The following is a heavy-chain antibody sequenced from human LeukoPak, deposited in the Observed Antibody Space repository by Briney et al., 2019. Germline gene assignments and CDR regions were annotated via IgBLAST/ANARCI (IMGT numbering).Heavy chain of an antibody. CDR1: GFTFSSYA. Sequence: GGSLRLSCAASGFTFSSYAMTWVRQAPGKGLEWVSAISDVGGSTYYADSVKGRFTISRDNSKNTLYLQMNSLRAEDTAIYYCAKDGTRSSGWYYFNFWGQGTLVTVSS. CDR2: ISDVGGST. J-gene: IGHJ4*02. D-gene: IGHD6-19*01. V-gene: IGHV3-23*01. CDR3: AKDGTRSSGWYYFNF.